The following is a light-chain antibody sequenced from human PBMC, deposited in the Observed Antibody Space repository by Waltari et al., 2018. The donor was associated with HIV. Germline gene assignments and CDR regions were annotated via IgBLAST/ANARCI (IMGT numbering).Light chain of an antibody. V-gene: IGLV1-44*01. CDR1: SPNIGSNI. Sequence: QSVLTQPPSASGTPGQRVPISCSGSSPNIGSNIVNWYQQLPGTAPKLLIYSNDPRPSGVPDRCSGSNSGTSASLAISGLQSEDEADYYCAAWDDSLNGWVFGGGTKLTVL. CDR3: AAWDDSLNGWV. CDR2: SND. J-gene: IGLJ3*02.